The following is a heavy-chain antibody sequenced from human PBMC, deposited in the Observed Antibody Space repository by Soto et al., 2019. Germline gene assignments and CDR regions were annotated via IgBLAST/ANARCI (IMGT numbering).Heavy chain of an antibody. J-gene: IGHJ4*02. CDR2: ISYDGSNK. CDR1: GFTFSSYG. CDR3: ARGTGAEDYFGY. D-gene: IGHD7-27*01. Sequence: QVQLVESGGGVVQPGRSLRLSCAASGFTFSSYGMHWVRQAPGKGLEWVAVISYDGSNKYYADSVKGRFTISRDNSKNKLYLQMNSLSAEDTAGYYCARGTGAEDYFGYWGQGTLVTVSS. V-gene: IGHV3-30*03.